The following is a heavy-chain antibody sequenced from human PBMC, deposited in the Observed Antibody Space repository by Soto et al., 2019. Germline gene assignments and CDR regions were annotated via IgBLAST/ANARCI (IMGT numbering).Heavy chain of an antibody. D-gene: IGHD1-26*01. Sequence: PGGSLRLSCAASGFTFSSYAMSWVRQAPGKGLEWVSAISGSGGSTYYADSVKGRFTISRDSSKNTLYLQMNSLRAEDTAVYYCAKDLNAGSYYYYYGMDVWGQGTTVTVSS. CDR2: ISGSGGST. CDR1: GFTFSSYA. V-gene: IGHV3-23*01. J-gene: IGHJ6*02. CDR3: AKDLNAGSYYYYYGMDV.